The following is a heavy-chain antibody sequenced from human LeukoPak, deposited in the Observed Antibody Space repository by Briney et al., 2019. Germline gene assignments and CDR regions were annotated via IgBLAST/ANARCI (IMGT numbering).Heavy chain of an antibody. CDR2: INPNSGGT. Sequence: ASVKVSCKASGYTFTGYYMQWVRQAPGQGLEWMGWINPNSGGTSYAQKFQGRVTMTRDMSTSTVYMELSSLRSEDTAVYYCARAGFVGAFDYWGQGTLVTVSS. V-gene: IGHV1-46*01. CDR3: ARAGFVGAFDY. CDR1: GYTFTGYY. J-gene: IGHJ4*02. D-gene: IGHD3-16*01.